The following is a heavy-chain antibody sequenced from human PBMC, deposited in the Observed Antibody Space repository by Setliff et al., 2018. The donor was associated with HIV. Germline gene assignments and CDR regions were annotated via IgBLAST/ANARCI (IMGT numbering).Heavy chain of an antibody. CDR3: ARRDGYSYGFYSDY. Sequence: PSETLSLICTVSGGSISSSTYYWGWIRQPPGKGLEWIGTIYYSGSTYYNPSLKSRLTISVDTSKNQFSLKLSSVTAADTAVYYCARRDGYSYGFYSDYWGQGTLVTVSS. CDR2: IYYSGST. CDR1: GGSISSSTYY. V-gene: IGHV4-39*01. J-gene: IGHJ4*02. D-gene: IGHD5-18*01.